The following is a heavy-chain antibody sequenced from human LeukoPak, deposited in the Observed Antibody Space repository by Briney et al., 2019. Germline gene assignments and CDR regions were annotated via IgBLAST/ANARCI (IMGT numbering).Heavy chain of an antibody. CDR3: AKQTTGYYGSGIDY. J-gene: IGHJ4*02. D-gene: IGHD3-10*01. Sequence: GGSLRVSCAASGFTFSSNAMSWVRQARGKGLEWVSGISDRANTAHYADSVKGRFTISRDNSKNTLHLQMNSLTPEDTAVYFCAKQTTGYYGSGIDYWGQGTLVTVSS. V-gene: IGHV3-23*01. CDR1: GFTFSSNA. CDR2: ISDRANTA.